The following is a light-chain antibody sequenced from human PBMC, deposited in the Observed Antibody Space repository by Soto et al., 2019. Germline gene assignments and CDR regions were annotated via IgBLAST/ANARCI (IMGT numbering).Light chain of an antibody. V-gene: IGKV3-11*01. CDR2: DAS. CDR3: QQYGGSPRT. Sequence: EIVLTQSPATLSLSPGERATLSCRASQSISSALAWYQQRPGQPPRLLIYDASDRADGIPARFSGTRSGTDFTLTISSLEPEDFAVYYCQQYGGSPRTFGQGTKVEVK. CDR1: QSISSA. J-gene: IGKJ1*01.